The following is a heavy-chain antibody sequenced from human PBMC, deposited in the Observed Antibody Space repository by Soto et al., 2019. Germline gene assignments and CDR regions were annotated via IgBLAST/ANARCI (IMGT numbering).Heavy chain of an antibody. Sequence: EVQLLESGGGLVQAGESLRPSCLGSGFGFRTYAMNGVGQSPGKGREWGSGISAHDGSTLYADSVRGRFTISRDNSKNTLYLQMNSLRAADTAVYYCAKDPCSSWYCKYFEYWGQGTQVTVSS. V-gene: IGHV3-23*01. CDR3: AKDPCSSWYCKYFEY. J-gene: IGHJ4*02. D-gene: IGHD6-13*01. CDR1: GFGFRTYA. CDR2: ISAHDGST.